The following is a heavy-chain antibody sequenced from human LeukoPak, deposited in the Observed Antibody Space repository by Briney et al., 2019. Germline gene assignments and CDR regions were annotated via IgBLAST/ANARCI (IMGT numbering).Heavy chain of an antibody. CDR2: IYYSGST. CDR3: ARGRGYSYGPPYYFDY. J-gene: IGHJ4*02. V-gene: IGHV4-59*01. Sequence: SETLSLTCTVSGGSISSYYWSWTRQPPGKGLEWIGYIYYSGSTNYNPSLKSRVTISVDTSKNQFSLKLSSVTAADTAVYYCARGRGYSYGPPYYFDYWGQGTLVTVSS. D-gene: IGHD5-18*01. CDR1: GGSISSYY.